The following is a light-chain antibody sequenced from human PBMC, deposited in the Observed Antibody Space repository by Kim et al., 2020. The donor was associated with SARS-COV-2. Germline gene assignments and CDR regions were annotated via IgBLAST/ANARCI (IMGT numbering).Light chain of an antibody. V-gene: IGLV7-46*01. CDR1: TGTVTTGHN. CDR2: DIT. Sequence: PGETVTFTCASSTGTVTTGHNPYWFQQKPGQVPRTLIYDITNKPSWTPARFSGSLLGDKAALTLSGAQPEDEGDYYCLLSYSGAWVFGGGTQLTVL. CDR3: LLSYSGAWV. J-gene: IGLJ3*02.